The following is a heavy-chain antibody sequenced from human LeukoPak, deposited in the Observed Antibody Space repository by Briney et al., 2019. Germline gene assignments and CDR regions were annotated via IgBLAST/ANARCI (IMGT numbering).Heavy chain of an antibody. Sequence: GGSLRLSCAASGFTFSAYAMHWVRQAPGKGLEWVALISYDGNDKYYAGSVKGRFTISRDNSKNTLYLQMNSLRADDTAVYYCAKSLRGTGLDAFDIWGQGTMVTVSS. CDR1: GFTFSAYA. D-gene: IGHD2-8*02. CDR2: ISYDGNDK. J-gene: IGHJ3*02. V-gene: IGHV3-30*18. CDR3: AKSLRGTGLDAFDI.